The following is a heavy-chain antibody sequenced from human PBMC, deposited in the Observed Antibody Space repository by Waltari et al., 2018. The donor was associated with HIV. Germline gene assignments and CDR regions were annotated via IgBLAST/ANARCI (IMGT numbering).Heavy chain of an antibody. D-gene: IGHD1-20*01. V-gene: IGHV3-23*01. CDR2: IRESSDYL. Sequence: EEQLLESGGGLVQPGGSLRLSCAASGFTFNIYAMSWVRQAPGNGLEWVSSIRESSDYLDYADSVKGRFTISRDSSTNTVFLQMNSLRAEDTAVYYCAKRSGITGYFDYWGQGTLVTVSS. J-gene: IGHJ4*02. CDR3: AKRSGITGYFDY. CDR1: GFTFNIYA.